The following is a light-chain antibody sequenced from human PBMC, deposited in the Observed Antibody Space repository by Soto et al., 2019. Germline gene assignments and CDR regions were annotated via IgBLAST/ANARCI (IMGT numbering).Light chain of an antibody. Sequence: QSVLTQPPSVSGAPGQRVTISCTGSSSNIGAGYDVHWYQQLPGTAPKLLIYGNSNRPSGVPDRFSGSKSGTSASLAITGLQAEDDADYYWQSYDSSLSVVFGGGTKLTVL. CDR3: QSYDSSLSVV. CDR2: GNS. CDR1: SSNIGAGYD. J-gene: IGLJ2*01. V-gene: IGLV1-40*01.